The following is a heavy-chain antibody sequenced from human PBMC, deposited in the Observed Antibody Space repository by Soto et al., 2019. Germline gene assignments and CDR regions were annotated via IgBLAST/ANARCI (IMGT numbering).Heavy chain of an antibody. CDR3: AREGNNPTY. Sequence: SETLSLTCTVSGGSIRTYYWNWIRQPPGKGLEWIGYMYYGGSTNYNPSLKSRVTVSGDTSKNDFSLKLTPVTAADTGVYYCAREGNNPTYWGLGTLVIVSS. V-gene: IGHV4-59*01. J-gene: IGHJ4*02. CDR1: GGSIRTYY. CDR2: MYYGGST. D-gene: IGHD1-20*01.